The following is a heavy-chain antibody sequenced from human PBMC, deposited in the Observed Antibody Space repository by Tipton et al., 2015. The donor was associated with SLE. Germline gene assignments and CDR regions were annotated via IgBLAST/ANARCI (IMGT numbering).Heavy chain of an antibody. CDR3: ARHLGVIVAFEV. Sequence: TLSLTCNVSVYSISSSHWWSWIRQSPGKGLEWIGFFYFSGSSQYNPSLKSRVAISADTSNNQFSLELRSVTAADTAVYYCARHLGVIVAFEVWGQGTVLTVSS. J-gene: IGHJ3*01. CDR2: FYFSGSS. D-gene: IGHD3-10*01. V-gene: IGHV4-28*01. CDR1: VYSISSSHW.